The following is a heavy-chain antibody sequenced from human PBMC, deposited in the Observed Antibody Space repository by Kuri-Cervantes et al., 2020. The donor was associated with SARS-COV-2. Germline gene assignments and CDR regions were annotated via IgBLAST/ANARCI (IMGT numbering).Heavy chain of an antibody. CDR3: ARQMMSSITIFGVVITRNWFDT. V-gene: IGHV4-39*01. CDR2: IYYSGST. Sequence: SETLSLTCTVSGGSISSRCYYWGWIRQPPGKGLEWIGSIYYSGSTYYNPSLKSRVTISVDTSKNQFSLKLSSVTAADTAVYYCARQMMSSITIFGVVITRNWFDTWGQGTMVTVSS. J-gene: IGHJ5*02. CDR1: GGSISSRCYY. D-gene: IGHD3-3*01.